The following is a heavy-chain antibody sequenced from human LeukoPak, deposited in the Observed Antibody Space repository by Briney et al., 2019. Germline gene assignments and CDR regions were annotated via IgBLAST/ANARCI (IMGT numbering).Heavy chain of an antibody. CDR2: IYHSGST. J-gene: IGHJ6*04. Sequence: PGTLSLTCAVSGGSLSSSNWWSWARQPPGKGLEGTGEIYHSGSTNYNPSLKRRVTISVDKSKNHFSPELSSVTAADTAVYYCARDNPDQYYYYAIVVWGEETTVTVSS. CDR3: ARDNPDQYYYYAIVV. V-gene: IGHV4-4*03. CDR1: GGSLSSSNW. D-gene: IGHD1-14*01.